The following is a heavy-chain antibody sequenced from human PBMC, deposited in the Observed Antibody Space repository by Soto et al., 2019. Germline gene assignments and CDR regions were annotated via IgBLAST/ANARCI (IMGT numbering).Heavy chain of an antibody. CDR3: ARVDCSGGSCPYDAFDI. D-gene: IGHD2-15*01. CDR2: IKQDGSEK. V-gene: IGHV3-7*01. Sequence: GGSLRLSCAASGFTFSSYWMSWVRQAPGKGLEWVANIKQDGSEKYYVDSVKGRFTISRDNAKNSLYLQMNSLRAEDTAVYYCARVDCSGGSCPYDAFDIWGQGTMVTVS. J-gene: IGHJ3*02. CDR1: GFTFSSYW.